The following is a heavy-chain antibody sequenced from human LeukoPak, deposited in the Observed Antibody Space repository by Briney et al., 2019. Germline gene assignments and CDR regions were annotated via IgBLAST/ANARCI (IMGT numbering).Heavy chain of an antibody. CDR1: GDSNTDYY. Sequence: ETLSLTCTVSGDSNTDYYWSWIRQPPGKGLEWVAIIKHDGSDKYCVDSVKGRFTISRDNAKNSLYLQMSSLRAEDTAVYYCARGGHRQKEFWGQGTLVTVSS. CDR3: ARGGHRQKEF. V-gene: IGHV3-7*01. J-gene: IGHJ4*02. D-gene: IGHD3-10*01. CDR2: IKHDGSDK.